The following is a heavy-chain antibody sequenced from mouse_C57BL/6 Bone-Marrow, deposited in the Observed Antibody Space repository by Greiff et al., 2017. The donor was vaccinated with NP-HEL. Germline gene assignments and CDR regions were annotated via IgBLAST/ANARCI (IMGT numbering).Heavy chain of an antibody. D-gene: IGHD3-2*02. CDR1: GFTFSNYW. CDR3: TGLDSSGYYAMDY. J-gene: IGHJ4*01. V-gene: IGHV6-3*01. CDR2: IRLKSDNYAT. Sequence: EVKVVESGGGLVQPGGSMKLSCVASGFTFSNYWMNWVRQSPEKGLEWVAQIRLKSDNYATHYAESVKGRFTISRDDSKSSVYLQMNNLRAEDTGIYYCTGLDSSGYYAMDYWGQGTSVTVSS.